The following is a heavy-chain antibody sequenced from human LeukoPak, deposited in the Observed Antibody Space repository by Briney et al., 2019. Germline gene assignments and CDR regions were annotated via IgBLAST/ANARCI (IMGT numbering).Heavy chain of an antibody. Sequence: PSETLSLTCAVYGGSFSGYYWSWIRQPPGKGLEWIGYIYYSGSANYHPSLKSRVTISVDTSKNRFSLRLSPVTAADTAVYYCARVTGYMVEDYFDYWGQGTLVTVSS. D-gene: IGHD6-13*01. CDR3: ARVTGYMVEDYFDY. CDR1: GGSFSGYY. J-gene: IGHJ4*02. CDR2: IYYSGSA. V-gene: IGHV4-59*01.